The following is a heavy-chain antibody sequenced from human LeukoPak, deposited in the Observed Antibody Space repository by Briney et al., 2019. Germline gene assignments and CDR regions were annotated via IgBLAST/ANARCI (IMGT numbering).Heavy chain of an antibody. CDR1: GGTFSSYA. V-gene: IGHV1-69*13. J-gene: IGHJ6*02. CDR3: ARDERGYGLHYYYYGMDV. D-gene: IGHD6-25*01. Sequence: SVKVSCKASGGTFSSYAISWVRQAPGQGLEWMGGIIPIFGTANYAQKFQGRVTITADESTSTAYMELSSLRSEDTAVYYCARDERGYGLHYYYYGMDVWGQGTTVTVSS. CDR2: IIPIFGTA.